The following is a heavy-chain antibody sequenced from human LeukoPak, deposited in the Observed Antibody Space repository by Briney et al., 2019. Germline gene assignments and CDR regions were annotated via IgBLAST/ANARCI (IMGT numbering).Heavy chain of an antibody. D-gene: IGHD5-24*01. CDR2: IYYSGST. J-gene: IGHJ4*02. Sequence: PSETLSLTCTVSGGSISSSSYYWGWIRQPPGKGLEWIGSIYYSGSTYYNPSLKSRVTISVDTSKNQFPLKLSSVTAADTAVYYCASPRWLQFAYFDYWGEGTLVTVSS. V-gene: IGHV4-39*01. CDR3: ASPRWLQFAYFDY. CDR1: GGSISSSSYY.